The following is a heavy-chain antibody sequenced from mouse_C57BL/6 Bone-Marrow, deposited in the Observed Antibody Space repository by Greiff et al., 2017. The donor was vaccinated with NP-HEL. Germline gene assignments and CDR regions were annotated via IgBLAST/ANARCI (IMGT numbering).Heavy chain of an antibody. D-gene: IGHD1-1*02. CDR3: TRSMARVYFDY. Sequence: VQLQQSGAELVRPGASVKLSCTASGFNIKDYYMHWVKQRPEQGLEWIGRLDPEDGDTEYAPKFQGKATMTADTSSNTAYLQLSSLTSEDTAVYYSTRSMARVYFDYWGQGTTLTASS. CDR2: LDPEDGDT. V-gene: IGHV14-1*01. CDR1: GFNIKDYY. J-gene: IGHJ2*01.